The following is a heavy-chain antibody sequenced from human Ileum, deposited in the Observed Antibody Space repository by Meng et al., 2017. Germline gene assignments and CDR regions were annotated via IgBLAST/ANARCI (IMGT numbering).Heavy chain of an antibody. CDR3: ARHPVGPHSSGRGYYYYYGMDV. V-gene: IGHV5-51*01. CDR2: IYPGDSDT. D-gene: IGHD6-19*01. Sequence: KVSCKGSGYSFTSYWIGWVRQMPGKGLEWMGIIYPGDSDTRYSPSFQGQVTISADKSISTAYLQWSSLKASDTAMYYCARHPVGPHSSGRGYYYYYGMDVWGQGTTVTVSS. CDR1: GYSFTSYW. J-gene: IGHJ6*02.